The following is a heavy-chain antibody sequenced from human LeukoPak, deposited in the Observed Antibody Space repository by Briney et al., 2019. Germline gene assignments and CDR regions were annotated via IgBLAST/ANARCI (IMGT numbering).Heavy chain of an antibody. CDR3: ARWGRTTIISMGGNWFDP. Sequence: SQTLSLTCAISGDSVSGNSAAWNWIRQSPSRGLEWLGRTYYRSKWFNDYAVSVRGRITIDADTSKDQFSLQLYSETPDDTAVYYCARWGRTTIISMGGNWFDPWGQGTLVTVSS. CDR2: TYYRSKWFN. V-gene: IGHV6-1*01. J-gene: IGHJ5*02. D-gene: IGHD3-9*01. CDR1: GDSVSGNSAA.